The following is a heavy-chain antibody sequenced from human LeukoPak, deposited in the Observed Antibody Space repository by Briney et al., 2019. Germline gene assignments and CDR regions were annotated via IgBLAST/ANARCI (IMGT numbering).Heavy chain of an antibody. V-gene: IGHV3-48*04. CDR1: GFTFSSYS. CDR3: ARAEGSGFAD. J-gene: IGHJ4*02. D-gene: IGHD6-19*01. CDR2: ISSSRSTI. Sequence: GGSLRLSCAASGFTFSSYSMNWVRQAPGKGLEWVSYISSSRSTIYYADSMKGRFTISRDNAKNSLYLQMNSLRAEDTAVYYCARAEGSGFADWGQGTLVTVSS.